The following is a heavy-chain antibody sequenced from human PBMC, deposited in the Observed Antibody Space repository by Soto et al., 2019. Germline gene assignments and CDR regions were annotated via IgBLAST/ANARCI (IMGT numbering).Heavy chain of an antibody. V-gene: IGHV3-73*01. Sequence: GGSLRLSCAASGFTFSGSNFHWVRQASGKGLEWVGRIRNKGDNYATAYAASVKGRFTISRDDSKNTASLQINSLKTEDTAVYYCLARDRSSQLVDVWGQGTTVTVYS. CDR1: GFTFSGSN. D-gene: IGHD2-2*01. J-gene: IGHJ6*02. CDR2: IRNKGDNYAT. CDR3: LARDRSSQLVDV.